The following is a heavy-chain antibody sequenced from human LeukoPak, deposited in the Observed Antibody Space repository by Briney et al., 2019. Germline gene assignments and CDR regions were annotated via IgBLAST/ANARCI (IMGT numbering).Heavy chain of an antibody. D-gene: IGHD2-15*01. J-gene: IGHJ5*02. V-gene: IGHV4-34*01. CDR3: ARAPLVVVVAATSWFDP. Sequence: SETLSLTCAVYGGSFSGYYWSWIRQPPGKGLEWIGEINHSGSTNYNPSLKSRVTISVDTSKNQFSLKLSSVAAADTAVYYCARAPLVVVVAATSWFDPWGQGTLVTVS. CDR2: INHSGST. CDR1: GGSFSGYY.